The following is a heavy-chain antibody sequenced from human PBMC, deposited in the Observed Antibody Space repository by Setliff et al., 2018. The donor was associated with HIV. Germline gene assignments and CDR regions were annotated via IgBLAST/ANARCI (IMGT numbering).Heavy chain of an antibody. V-gene: IGHV4-38-2*01. CDR2: IYHSGST. Sequence: SETLSLTCVVSGYSISSNYYWGWIRQPPGKRLEWIGSIYHSGSTYYNPSLKSRVTISVDTSKNYFSLKLTSVTAADTAVYYCASPFGAVAGTMDVWGKGTTVTVSS. CDR3: ASPFGAVAGTMDV. J-gene: IGHJ6*04. D-gene: IGHD6-19*01. CDR1: GYSISSNYY.